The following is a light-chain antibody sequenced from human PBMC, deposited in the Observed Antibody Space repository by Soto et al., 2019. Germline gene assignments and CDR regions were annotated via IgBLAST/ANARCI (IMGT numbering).Light chain of an antibody. CDR2: GAS. V-gene: IGKV3D-20*02. J-gene: IGKJ5*01. CDR3: QQRSNWPIT. Sequence: IVLTQFPGSLSLSSGERATLSCRASQTVSTTYFNWYQQKPGQAPRLLMYGASSRATGIPDRFSGTGSGTDFTLTINRLEPEDFAVYDGQQRSNWPITFGQGTRLEIK. CDR1: QTVSTTY.